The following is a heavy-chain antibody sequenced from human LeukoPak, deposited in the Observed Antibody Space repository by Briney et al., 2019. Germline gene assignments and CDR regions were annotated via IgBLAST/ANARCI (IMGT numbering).Heavy chain of an antibody. CDR3: ARFDCSGGSCYSNYYYYGMDV. D-gene: IGHD2-15*01. J-gene: IGHJ6*02. CDR1: GYTFTGYY. V-gene: IGHV1-2*02. Sequence: ASVKVSCKASGYTFTGYYMHWVRQAPGQGLEWMGWINPNSGGTNYAQKFQGRVTMTRDTSISTAYMELSRLRSDDTAVYYCARFDCSGGSCYSNYYYYGMDVWGQGTTVTVSS. CDR2: INPNSGGT.